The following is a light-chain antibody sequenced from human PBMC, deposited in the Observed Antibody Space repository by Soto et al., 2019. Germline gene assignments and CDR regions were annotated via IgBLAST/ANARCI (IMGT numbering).Light chain of an antibody. CDR2: DAS. Sequence: IVLTQSPATLSLSPGERATLSCRASQSVSSYLAWYQQKPGQAPRLLIYDASNRATGIPARFSGSGSGTGFTLTISRLEPEDSAVYYCQQYRNWPRTFGQGTKVDIK. CDR1: QSVSSY. J-gene: IGKJ1*01. V-gene: IGKV3-11*01. CDR3: QQYRNWPRT.